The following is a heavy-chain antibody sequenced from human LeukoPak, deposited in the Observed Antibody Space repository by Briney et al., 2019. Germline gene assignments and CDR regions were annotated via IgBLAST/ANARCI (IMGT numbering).Heavy chain of an antibody. J-gene: IGHJ6*02. Sequence: SETLSLTCTVSGGSISSSSYSWSWIRQPPGKGLEWIGYIYHSGSTNYNPSLKSRVTISVDTSKNQFSLKLSSVTAADTAVYYCAGEGYSYGLRGGYYYYYGMDVWGQGTTVTVSS. CDR3: AGEGYSYGLRGGYYYYYGMDV. CDR2: IYHSGST. D-gene: IGHD5-18*01. CDR1: GGSISSSSYS. V-gene: IGHV4-61*01.